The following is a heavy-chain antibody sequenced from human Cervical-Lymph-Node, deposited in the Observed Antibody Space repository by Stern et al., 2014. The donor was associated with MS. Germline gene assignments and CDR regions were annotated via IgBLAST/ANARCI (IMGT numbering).Heavy chain of an antibody. J-gene: IGHJ5*02. CDR3: ARREGSYVKS. Sequence: EGQLVESGAEVKKPGESMKISCKGFGYNFPTYWIGRGAQMPGKGLEWLGILYPGDSDTRYSPSFQGQVTISADKSISTAYQPWSSLKASDPAMYYCARREGSYVKSWGQGTLVTVSS. CDR1: GYNFPTYW. V-gene: IGHV5-51*01. D-gene: IGHD2-15*01. CDR2: LYPGDSDT.